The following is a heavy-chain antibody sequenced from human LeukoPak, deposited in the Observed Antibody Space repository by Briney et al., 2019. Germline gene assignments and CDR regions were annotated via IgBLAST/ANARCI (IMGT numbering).Heavy chain of an antibody. D-gene: IGHD3-10*01. CDR2: TYYRSKWYN. CDR1: GDSVSSNSAA. J-gene: IGHJ6*02. Sequence: SQTLSLTCAISGDSVSSNSAAWNWIRQSPSRVLESLGRTYYRSKWYNDYAVSVKSRITINPDTSKNQFSLQLNSVTPEDTAVYYCATGMVRGVVGMDVWGQGTTVTVSS. V-gene: IGHV6-1*01. CDR3: ATGMVRGVVGMDV.